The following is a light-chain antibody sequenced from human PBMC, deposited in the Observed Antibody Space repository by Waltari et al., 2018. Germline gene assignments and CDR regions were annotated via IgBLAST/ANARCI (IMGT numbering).Light chain of an antibody. CDR3: GAWDDSLSKV. CDR1: SSNIGNNY. CDR2: DNY. J-gene: IGLJ2*01. V-gene: IGLV1-51*01. Sequence: QSVLTQPPSVSAAPGQKVTISCSGTSSNIGNNYVSWYQHLPGTAPKVLIYDNYKRPSGIPDRFSGSKAGTSATLAITGLQTGDEADYYCGAWDDSLSKVFGGGTKLTVL.